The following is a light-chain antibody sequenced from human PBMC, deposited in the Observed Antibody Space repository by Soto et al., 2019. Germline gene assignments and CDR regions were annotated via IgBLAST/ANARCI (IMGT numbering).Light chain of an antibody. Sequence: DIQMTQTPSSLSASVGDRVTITCRASQSVSNFLNWYQQKPGRAPKVLIYAASSLQSGVPSRFSGSGSGTDFTLTISSLQPEDFATYYCQQSYTTPRTSGQGTKVDIK. CDR2: AAS. CDR1: QSVSNF. V-gene: IGKV1-39*01. J-gene: IGKJ1*01. CDR3: QQSYTTPRT.